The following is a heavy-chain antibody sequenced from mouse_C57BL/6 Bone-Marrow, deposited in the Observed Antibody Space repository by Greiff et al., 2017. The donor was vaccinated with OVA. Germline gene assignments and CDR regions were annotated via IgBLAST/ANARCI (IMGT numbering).Heavy chain of an antibody. Sequence: EVKLVESGEGLVKPGASLKLSCAASGFTFSSYAMSWVRQTPEKRLEWVAYISSGGDYIYYADTVKGRFTITTDNARNTLYLQMSSLKSEDTAMYYCTRLLDAMDYWGQGTSVTVSS. CDR1: GFTFSSYA. CDR2: ISSGGDYI. D-gene: IGHD2-1*01. J-gene: IGHJ4*01. V-gene: IGHV5-9-1*02. CDR3: TRLLDAMDY.